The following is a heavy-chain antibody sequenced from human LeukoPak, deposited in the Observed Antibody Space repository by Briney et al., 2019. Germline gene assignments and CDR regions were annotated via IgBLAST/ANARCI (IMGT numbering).Heavy chain of an antibody. D-gene: IGHD3-9*01. V-gene: IGHV3-7*01. CDR1: GITFSRYW. Sequence: RGSLRLSCVASGITFSRYWMIWVRQTPGKGLEWVANVNPNGNERHYLDSVEGRFTISRDNAKNLLYLQMNSLRTDDTAVYYCVRDFGDRYDIFDIWGQGTMVTVSS. CDR3: VRDFGDRYDIFDI. CDR2: VNPNGNER. J-gene: IGHJ3*02.